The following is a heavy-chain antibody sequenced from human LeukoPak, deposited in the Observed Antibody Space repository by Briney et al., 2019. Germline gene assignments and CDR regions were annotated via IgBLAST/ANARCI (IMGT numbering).Heavy chain of an antibody. V-gene: IGHV3-30*18. CDR1: GFTFSAYA. CDR2: ISYDGTNK. Sequence: GGSLRLSCEASGFTFSAYAMTWVRQAPGKGLDWVAVISYDGTNKYYADSVKGRFTISRDNSKNTLYLQMNSLRAEDTAVYYCAKGGYYASSGSYAFDIWGQGTVVTVSS. CDR3: AKGGYYASSGSYAFDI. J-gene: IGHJ3*02. D-gene: IGHD3-22*01.